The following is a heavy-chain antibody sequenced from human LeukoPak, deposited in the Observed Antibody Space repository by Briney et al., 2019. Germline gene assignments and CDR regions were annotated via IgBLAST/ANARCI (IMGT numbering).Heavy chain of an antibody. Sequence: PGGSLRLSCTASGFTFGDYAMSWVRPAPGKGLEWVGFIRSKAYGGTTEYAASVKGRFTISRDDSKSIAYLQMNSLKTEDTAVYYCTTYYDILTGYYGNWFDPWGQGTLVTVSS. V-gene: IGHV3-49*04. D-gene: IGHD3-9*01. J-gene: IGHJ5*02. CDR1: GFTFGDYA. CDR3: TTYYDILTGYYGNWFDP. CDR2: IRSKAYGGTT.